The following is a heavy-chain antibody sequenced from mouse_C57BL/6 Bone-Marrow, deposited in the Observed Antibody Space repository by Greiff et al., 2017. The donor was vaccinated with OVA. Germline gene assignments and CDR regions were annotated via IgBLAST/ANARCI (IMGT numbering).Heavy chain of an antibody. CDR3: TRRGYYGNYGFAY. CDR1: GYTFTDYE. D-gene: IGHD2-1*01. CDR2: IDPETGGT. V-gene: IGHV1-15*01. J-gene: IGHJ3*01. Sequence: QVQLQQSGAELVRPGASVTLSCKASGYTFTDYEMHWVKQTPVHGLEWIGAIDPETGGTAYNQKFKGKAILTADKSSSTAYMELRSLTSEDSAVYYCTRRGYYGNYGFAYWGQGTLVTVSA.